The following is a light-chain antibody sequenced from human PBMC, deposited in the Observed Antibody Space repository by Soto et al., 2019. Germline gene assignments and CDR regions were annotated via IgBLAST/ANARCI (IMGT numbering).Light chain of an antibody. Sequence: QSALTQPASVSGSPGQSITISCTGTSSDVGSYNLVSWYQQHPVKPPKLMIYAGSKRPSWVSNRFSGSKSGNTASLTISGLQADYEADYCCCSYAGSSTFHVVFGGGTKVTVL. CDR3: CSYAGSSTFHVV. V-gene: IGLV2-23*03. J-gene: IGLJ2*01. CDR1: SSDVGSYNL. CDR2: AGS.